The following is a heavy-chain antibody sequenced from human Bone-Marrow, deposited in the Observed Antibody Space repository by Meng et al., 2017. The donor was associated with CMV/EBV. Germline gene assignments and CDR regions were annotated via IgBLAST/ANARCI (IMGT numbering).Heavy chain of an antibody. CDR1: GFTFSSYG. CDR2: IRYDGSNK. Sequence: GGSLRLSCAASGFTFSSYGMHWVRQAPGKGLEWVAFIRYDGSNKYYADSVKGRFTISRDNSKNTLYLQMNSLRAEDTAVYYCARDRGIVVVPAAILGYYYYGMDVWGQGTTVTVSS. CDR3: ARDRGIVVVPAAILGYYYYGMDV. D-gene: IGHD2-2*02. V-gene: IGHV3-30*02. J-gene: IGHJ6*02.